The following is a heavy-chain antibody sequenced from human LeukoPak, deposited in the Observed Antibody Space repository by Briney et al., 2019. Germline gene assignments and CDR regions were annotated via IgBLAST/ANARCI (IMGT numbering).Heavy chain of an antibody. J-gene: IGHJ4*02. Sequence: GRSLRLSCAASGFTFSDYTMQWVLQAPGKGLEWVALLPPDGSYQYYADSLKGRFTISRDNFKNALYLQMNSLRLEDTAVYYCARGLHDRSWYGAHWGQGTLLSVSS. V-gene: IGHV3-30*04. CDR3: ARGLHDRSWYGAH. D-gene: IGHD6-13*01. CDR2: LPPDGSYQ. CDR1: GFTFSDYT.